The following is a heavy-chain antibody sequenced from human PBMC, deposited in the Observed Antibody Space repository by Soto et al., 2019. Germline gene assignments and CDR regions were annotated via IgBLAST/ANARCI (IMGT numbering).Heavy chain of an antibody. CDR2: INAGNGNT. V-gene: IGHV1-3*01. CDR3: ARARRDSSGWSSASYYFDY. CDR1: GYTFTSYA. J-gene: IGHJ4*02. Sequence: ASVKVSCKASGYTFTSYAMHWVRQAPGQRLEWMGWINAGNGNTKYSQKFQGRVTITGDTSASTAYMELRSLRSDDTAVYYCARARRDSSGWSSASYYFDYWGQGTLVTVSS. D-gene: IGHD6-19*01.